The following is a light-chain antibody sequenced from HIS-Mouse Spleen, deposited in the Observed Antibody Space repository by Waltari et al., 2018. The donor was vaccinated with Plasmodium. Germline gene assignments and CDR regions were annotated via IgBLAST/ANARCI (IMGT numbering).Light chain of an antibody. CDR1: QSVSSN. CDR3: QQYNNWSFT. Sequence: EIVMTQSPATLSVSTGERATLSCRASQSVSSNLAWYQQNPGQAHRLLIYGASARATGIPARFSGSGSGTEFTLTISSLQSEDFAVYYCQQYNNWSFTFGPGTKVDIK. J-gene: IGKJ3*01. CDR2: GAS. V-gene: IGKV3-15*01.